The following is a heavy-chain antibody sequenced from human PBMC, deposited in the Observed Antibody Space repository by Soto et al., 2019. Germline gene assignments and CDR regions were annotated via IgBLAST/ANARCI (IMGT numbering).Heavy chain of an antibody. CDR3: WTAFDTAFPTPCY. CDR2: ISTLSNYI. V-gene: IGHV3-21*01. J-gene: IGHJ4*01. Sequence: EVQLVESGGGLVKPGGSLRLSCAASGLTFGRYTMNWVRQAPGKGLEWVASISTLSNYIDYAASVKGRFTISRDNGKNSVFLEIGRPRAEDTALFFCWTAFDTAFPTPCYLGPGTQVTLAS. D-gene: IGHD5-18*01. CDR1: GLTFGRYT.